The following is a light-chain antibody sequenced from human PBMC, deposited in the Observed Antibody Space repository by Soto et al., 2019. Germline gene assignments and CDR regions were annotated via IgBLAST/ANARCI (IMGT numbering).Light chain of an antibody. Sequence: EIHYIHAASALSESVGDRVTITCRASQSISTSLAWYQQKPGKAPKVLIDKASSLESGDPSRFSGSGSGTEFTLTITSLQPDDSATYYCQQYNSYPVTFGGGTKV. J-gene: IGKJ4*01. V-gene: IGKV1-5*03. CDR1: QSISTS. CDR2: KAS. CDR3: QQYNSYPVT.